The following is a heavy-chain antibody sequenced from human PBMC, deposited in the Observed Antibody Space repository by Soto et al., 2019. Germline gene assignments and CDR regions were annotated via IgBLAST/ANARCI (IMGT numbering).Heavy chain of an antibody. CDR2: IWYDGSNK. Sequence: QVQLVESGGGVVQPGRSLRLSCAASGFTFSSYGMHWVRQAPGKGLEWVAVIWYDGSNKYYADSVKGRFTISRDNSKNTLYLQMNGLRAEDTAVYYCARDQPDYYGSGSYLDYWGQGTLVTVSS. CDR3: ARDQPDYYGSGSYLDY. D-gene: IGHD3-10*01. CDR1: GFTFSSYG. V-gene: IGHV3-33*01. J-gene: IGHJ4*02.